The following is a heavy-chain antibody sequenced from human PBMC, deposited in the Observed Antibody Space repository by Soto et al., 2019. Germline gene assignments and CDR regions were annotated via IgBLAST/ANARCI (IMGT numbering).Heavy chain of an antibody. V-gene: IGHV1-69*02. CDR1: GGTFSSYT. CDR3: ARTGLMNTES. J-gene: IGHJ5*02. D-gene: IGHD2-8*01. Sequence: SVKVSCKASGGTFSSYTISWVRQAPGQGLEWMGRIIPILGIANYAQKFQGRVTITADKSTSTAYTELSSLRSEDTAVYCCARTGLMNTESWGQGTLVTVSS. CDR2: IIPILGIA.